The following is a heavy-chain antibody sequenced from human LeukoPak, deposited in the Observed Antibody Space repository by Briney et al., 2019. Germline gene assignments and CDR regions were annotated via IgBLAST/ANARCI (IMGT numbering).Heavy chain of an antibody. D-gene: IGHD1-26*01. V-gene: IGHV4-4*02. Sequence: SGTLSLTCAVSGGSISSSNWWSWVRQPPGEGLEWIGEIYHSGNTNYNPSLKSRVTISLDKSKNQFSLKLRSVTAADTAVYYCAREEMPGKFDYWGQGTLVTVSS. CDR2: IYHSGNT. CDR1: GGSISSSNW. CDR3: AREEMPGKFDY. J-gene: IGHJ4*02.